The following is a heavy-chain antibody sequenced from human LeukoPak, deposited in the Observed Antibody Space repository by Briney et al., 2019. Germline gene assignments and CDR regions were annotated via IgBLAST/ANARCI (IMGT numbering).Heavy chain of an antibody. CDR1: GYTFTGYY. D-gene: IGHD1-14*01. V-gene: IGHV1-2*02. CDR3: ARTKNLYPGWLDP. J-gene: IGHJ5*02. CDR2: ITPHNGGT. Sequence: GASVKVSCKASGYTFTGYYIHWVRQAPGQGLEWMGWITPHNGGTNYAQKFQGGVTMTRDTSISTAYMELSRLRSDDTAVYYCARTKNLYPGWLDPWGQGTLVTVSS.